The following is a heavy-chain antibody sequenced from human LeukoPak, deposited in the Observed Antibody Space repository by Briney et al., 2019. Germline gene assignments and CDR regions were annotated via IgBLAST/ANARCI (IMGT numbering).Heavy chain of an antibody. CDR2: INHSGST. V-gene: IGHV4-34*01. CDR1: GGSFSGYY. D-gene: IGHD3-22*01. CDR3: AREKWLALVGPPHNWFDP. J-gene: IGHJ5*02. Sequence: SETLSLTCAVYGGSFSGYYWSWIRQPSGKGLEWSGEINHSGSTNYNPSLKSRVTISVDTSKNQFSLKLSSVTAADTAVYYCAREKWLALVGPPHNWFDPWGQGTLVTVSS.